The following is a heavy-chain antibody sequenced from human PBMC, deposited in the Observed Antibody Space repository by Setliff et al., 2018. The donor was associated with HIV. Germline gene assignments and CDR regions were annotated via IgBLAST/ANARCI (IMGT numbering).Heavy chain of an antibody. J-gene: IGHJ3*02. Sequence: PGGSLRLSCAASGFTFSTYSMNWVRQAPGKGLEWVSYISSSSSTTYYADSVKGRFTISRDNAKNSLYLQMNSLRAEDTALYYCARDRGNTKVAFDIWGQGTMVTVS. D-gene: IGHD3-16*01. CDR3: ARDRGNTKVAFDI. V-gene: IGHV3-48*01. CDR2: ISSSSSTT. CDR1: GFTFSTYS.